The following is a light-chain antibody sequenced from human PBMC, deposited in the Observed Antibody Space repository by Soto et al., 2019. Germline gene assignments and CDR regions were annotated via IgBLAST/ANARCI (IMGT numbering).Light chain of an antibody. Sequence: QSALTQPASVSGSPGQSITISCTGTSGDVGGYNYVSWYQQHPGKAPKLMIYAVSNRPSGVSNRFSGSKSGNTASLTISGLQAEDEADYYCSSYTSSSTRVFGGGTKVTVL. CDR2: AVS. CDR3: SSYTSSSTRV. V-gene: IGLV2-14*01. J-gene: IGLJ2*01. CDR1: SGDVGGYNY.